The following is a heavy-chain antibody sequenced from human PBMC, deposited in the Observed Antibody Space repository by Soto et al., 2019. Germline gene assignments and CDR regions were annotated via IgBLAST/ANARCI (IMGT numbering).Heavy chain of an antibody. J-gene: IGHJ5*02. CDR1: GGSVSTGSYY. CDR2: IYYGGST. Sequence: SETLSLTCTVSGGSVSTGSYYWSWIRQPPGKGLEWIGYIYYGGSTNYNPSLKSRVTISVDMSKNQFSLKLSSVTAADTAVYYCARDKSRLHFYDSSGYYGNWFDPWGQGTLATVSS. D-gene: IGHD3-22*01. V-gene: IGHV4-61*01. CDR3: ARDKSRLHFYDSSGYYGNWFDP.